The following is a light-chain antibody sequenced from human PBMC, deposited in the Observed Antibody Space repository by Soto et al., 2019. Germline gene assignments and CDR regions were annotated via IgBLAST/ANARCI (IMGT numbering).Light chain of an antibody. Sequence: QSVLTQPASVSGSPGQSITISCTGTSSDVGSYNLVSWYQQHPGKAPKLMIYEGSKRPSGVSNRFSGSKSGNTASLTISGLQAEDEGDYYCCSYADGSIYFFGTGTKVTVL. CDR1: SSDVGSYNL. CDR3: CSYADGSIYF. CDR2: EGS. V-gene: IGLV2-23*01. J-gene: IGLJ1*01.